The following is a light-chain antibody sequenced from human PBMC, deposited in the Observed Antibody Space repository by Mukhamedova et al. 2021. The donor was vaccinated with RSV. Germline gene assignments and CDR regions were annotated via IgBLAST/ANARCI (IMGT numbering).Light chain of an antibody. CDR3: QQYNTYPYT. V-gene: IGKV1-5*03. Sequence: WYQRRVHGKAPNLLIYKASSLETGVPSRFSGSGSGTDFTLIISSLQPDDLATYYCQQYNTYPYTFGQGTKLEI. J-gene: IGKJ2*01. CDR2: KAS.